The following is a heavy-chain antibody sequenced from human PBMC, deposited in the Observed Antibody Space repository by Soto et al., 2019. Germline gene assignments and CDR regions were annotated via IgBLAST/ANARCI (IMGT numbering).Heavy chain of an antibody. CDR3: ARDEDILTGDNWFDP. Sequence: ASVKVSCKASGYTFTSYDINWVRQATGQGLEWMGWMNPNSGNTSYAQKFQGRVTMTRNTSTSTAYMELSSLRSDDTAVYYCARDEDILTGDNWFDPWGQGTLVTVSS. CDR2: MNPNSGNT. D-gene: IGHD3-9*01. CDR1: GYTFTSYD. J-gene: IGHJ5*02. V-gene: IGHV1-8*01.